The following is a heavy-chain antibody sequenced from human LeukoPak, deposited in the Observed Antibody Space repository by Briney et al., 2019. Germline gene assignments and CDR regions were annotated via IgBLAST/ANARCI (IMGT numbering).Heavy chain of an antibody. D-gene: IGHD3-16*02. V-gene: IGHV4-34*01. J-gene: IGHJ4*02. CDR2: INHSGST. Sequence: SETLSLTCAVYGGSFSGYYWSWIRQPPGKGLEWIGEINHSGSTNYNPSLKSRVTISVDTSKNQFSLKLSSVTAADTAVYYCASTRLGELSFDYWGQGTLVTVSS. CDR3: ASTRLGELSFDY. CDR1: GGSFSGYY.